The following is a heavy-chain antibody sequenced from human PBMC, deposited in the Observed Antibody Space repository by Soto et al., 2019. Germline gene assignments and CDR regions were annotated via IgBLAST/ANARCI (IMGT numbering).Heavy chain of an antibody. CDR2: ISYRGST. V-gene: IGHV4-39*01. D-gene: IGHD6-19*01. Sequence: SETLSLTCNVSGGSISSTTFYWGWIRQPPRQGLELIGSISYRGSTSYNPSLKSRVTISVDTSKNQFSLRLTSVTAADTAVYYCARLLGWSNYNYFDPWGHGTLVTVSS. CDR3: ARLLGWSNYNYFDP. J-gene: IGHJ5*02. CDR1: GGSISSTTFY.